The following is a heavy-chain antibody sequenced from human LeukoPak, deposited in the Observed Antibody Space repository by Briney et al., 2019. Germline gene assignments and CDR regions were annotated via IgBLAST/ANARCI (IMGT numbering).Heavy chain of an antibody. D-gene: IGHD6-19*01. CDR2: ISSSSSYI. V-gene: IGHV3-21*01. Sequence: PGGSLRLSCAASGFTFSSYGMNWVRQAPGKGLEWVSSISSSSSYIYYADPVKGRFTISRDNAKNSLYLQMNSLRAEDTAVYYCARAGVAGTPKYFQHWGQGTLVTVSS. CDR1: GFTFSSYG. J-gene: IGHJ1*01. CDR3: ARAGVAGTPKYFQH.